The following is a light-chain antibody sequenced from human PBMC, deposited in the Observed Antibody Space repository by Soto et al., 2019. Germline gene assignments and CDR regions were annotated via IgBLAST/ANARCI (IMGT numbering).Light chain of an antibody. CDR1: SSDVGGYNF. CDR2: EVT. V-gene: IGLV2-8*01. CDR3: CSYAGGNEVI. Sequence: QSALTQPPSASGSPGQSVTISCTGTSSDVGGYNFVSWYQQHPGKAPKLMIYEVTKRPSGVPDRFSGSKSGNTASLTVSGLQAEDEADYYCCSYAGGNEVIFGGGTQLTVL. J-gene: IGLJ2*01.